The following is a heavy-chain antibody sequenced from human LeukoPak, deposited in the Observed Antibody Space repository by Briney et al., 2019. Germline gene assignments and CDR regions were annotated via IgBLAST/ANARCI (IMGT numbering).Heavy chain of an antibody. CDR3: ARRRPYSSSWYSIPQPLLSWFDP. CDR2: MNPNSGNT. D-gene: IGHD6-13*01. CDR1: GYTFTSYD. Sequence: ASVKVSCKASGYTFTSYDINWVRQATGQGLEWMGWMNPNSGNTGYAQKFQGRVTMTRNTSISTAYMELSSLRSEDTAVYYCARRRPYSSSWYSIPQPLLSWFDPWGQGTLVTVSS. J-gene: IGHJ5*02. V-gene: IGHV1-8*01.